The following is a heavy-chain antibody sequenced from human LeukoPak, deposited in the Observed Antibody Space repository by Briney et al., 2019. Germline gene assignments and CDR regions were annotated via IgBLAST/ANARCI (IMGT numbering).Heavy chain of an antibody. Sequence: KSSETLSLTCAVYGGSFSGYYWSWIRQPPGKGLEWIGEINHSGSTNYNPSLKSRVTISVDTSKNQFSLKLSSVTAADTAVYYCARQWLVAPYYFDYWGQGTLVTVSS. CDR2: INHSGST. D-gene: IGHD6-19*01. CDR1: GGSFSGYY. J-gene: IGHJ4*02. CDR3: ARQWLVAPYYFDY. V-gene: IGHV4-34*01.